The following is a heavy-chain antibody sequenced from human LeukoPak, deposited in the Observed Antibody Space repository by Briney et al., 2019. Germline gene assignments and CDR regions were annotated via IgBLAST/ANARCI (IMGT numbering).Heavy chain of an antibody. D-gene: IGHD3-10*01. CDR3: AKGGVRGVIIYYFDY. V-gene: IGHV3-23*01. J-gene: IGHJ4*02. CDR1: GFTFSSYA. Sequence: GGTLRLSRAASGFTFSSYAMSWVRQAPGKGLEWVSAISGSGGSTYYADSVKGRFTISRDNSKNTLYLQMNSLRAEDTAVYYCAKGGVRGVIIYYFDYWGQGTLVTVSS. CDR2: ISGSGGST.